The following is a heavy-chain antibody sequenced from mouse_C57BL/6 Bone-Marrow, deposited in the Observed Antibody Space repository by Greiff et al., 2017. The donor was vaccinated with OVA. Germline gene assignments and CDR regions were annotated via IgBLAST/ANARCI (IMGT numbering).Heavy chain of an antibody. CDR1: GYTFTSYG. J-gene: IGHJ1*03. CDR2: IYPRSGNT. Sequence: QVQLQQSGAELARPGASVKLSCKASGYTFTSYGISWVKQRTGQGLEWIGEIYPRSGNTYYNEKFKGKATLTADKSSSTAYMELRSLTSEDSAVYFCAREGLGRKYFDVWGTGTTVTVSS. D-gene: IGHD4-1*01. V-gene: IGHV1-81*01. CDR3: AREGLGRKYFDV.